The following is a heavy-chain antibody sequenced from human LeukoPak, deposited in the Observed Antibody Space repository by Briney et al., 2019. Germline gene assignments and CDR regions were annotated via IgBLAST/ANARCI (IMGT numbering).Heavy chain of an antibody. CDR2: IYHSGST. D-gene: IGHD2-2*02. CDR1: GYSISSGYY. J-gene: IGHJ6*03. Sequence: PSETLSLTCAVSGYSISSGYYWGWIRQPPGKGLEWIGSIYHSGSTYYNPSLKSRVTISVDTSKNQFSLKLSSVTAADTAVYYCARGGYCGSTSCYTEYYYYMDVWGKGTTVTVSS. V-gene: IGHV4-38-2*01. CDR3: ARGGYCGSTSCYTEYYYYMDV.